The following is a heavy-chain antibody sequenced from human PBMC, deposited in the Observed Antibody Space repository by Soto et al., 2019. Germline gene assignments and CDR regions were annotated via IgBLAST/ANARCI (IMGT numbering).Heavy chain of an antibody. J-gene: IGHJ6*02. CDR1: GASISGSNYY. CDR3: AKGVGVYNWKLDYYYGMDV. CDR2: FYYSGFT. V-gene: IGHV4-39*01. Sequence: QLQLQESGPGLVKPSETLSLTCTVSGASISGSNYYWGWIRQPPGKGLEWIGSFYYSGFTYYNPSLKGRVTIDVDTSKNQFSLKLSSVTAADTAVYYCAKGVGVYNWKLDYYYGMDVWGQGATVTVSS. D-gene: IGHD1-20*01.